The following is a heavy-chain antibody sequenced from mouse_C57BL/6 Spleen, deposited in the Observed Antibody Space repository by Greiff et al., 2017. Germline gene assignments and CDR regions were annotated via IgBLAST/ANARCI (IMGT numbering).Heavy chain of an antibody. D-gene: IGHD2-3*01. J-gene: IGHJ4*01. V-gene: IGHV1-66*01. CDR3: ARYDDYAVDY. CDR2: VYPGSGNT. Sequence: QVQLQQSGPELVKPGASVKISCKASGYSFTSYYIHWVKQRPGQGLEWIGWVYPGSGNTKYNEKFKGKATLTADTSSSTAYMQLSSLTSEDSAVYCCARYDDYAVDYWGQGTSVTVSS. CDR1: GYSFTSYY.